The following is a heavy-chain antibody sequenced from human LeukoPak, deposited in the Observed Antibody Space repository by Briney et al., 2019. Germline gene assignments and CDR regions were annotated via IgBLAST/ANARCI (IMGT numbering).Heavy chain of an antibody. Sequence: PSETLSLTCTVSGGSISSYYWSWIRQPAGKGLEWIGRVYTSGSTNYNPSLKSRVTMSVDTSKNQFSLKLSSVTAADTAVYYCAGPQYYYDSSGYYYDLDYFDYWGQGTLVTVSS. CDR1: GGSISSYY. CDR2: VYTSGST. V-gene: IGHV4-4*07. D-gene: IGHD3-22*01. CDR3: AGPQYYYDSSGYYYDLDYFDY. J-gene: IGHJ4*02.